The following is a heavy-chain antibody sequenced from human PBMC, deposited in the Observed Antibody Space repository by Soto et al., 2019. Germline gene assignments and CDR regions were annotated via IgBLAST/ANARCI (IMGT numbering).Heavy chain of an antibody. CDR3: ARHDIVVVPAAITNWFDP. V-gene: IGHV4-39*01. J-gene: IGHJ5*02. CDR2: IYYSGST. D-gene: IGHD2-2*01. CDR1: GGSISSSSYY. Sequence: ASETLSLTCTVSGGSISSSSYYWGWIRQPPGKGLEWIGSIYYSGSTYYNPSLKSRVTISVDTSKNQFSLKLSSVTAADTAVYYCARHDIVVVPAAITNWFDPWGQGTLVTVSS.